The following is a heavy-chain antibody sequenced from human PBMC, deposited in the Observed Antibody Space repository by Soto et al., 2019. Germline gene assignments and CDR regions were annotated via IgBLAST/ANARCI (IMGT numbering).Heavy chain of an antibody. CDR1: GYTFTNYD. J-gene: IGHJ5*02. V-gene: IGHV1-8*01. CDR2: MNPKSGNT. CDR3: ARGGTPSSTWYDGYH. D-gene: IGHD6-13*01. Sequence: QVQLVQSGAEVKKPGASVKVSCKASGYTFTNYDINWVRQATGQGLEWMGWMNPKSGNTGSAQKFQGRVTMTGDTSTGKAYMELSNLRSEDTAVYYCARGGTPSSTWYDGYHWGQGTLVTVSP.